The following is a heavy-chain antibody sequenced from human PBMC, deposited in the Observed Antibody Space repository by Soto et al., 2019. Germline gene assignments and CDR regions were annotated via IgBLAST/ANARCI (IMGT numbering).Heavy chain of an antibody. CDR3: ATSTSVQKYDYDTSGFPDY. V-gene: IGHV3-23*01. J-gene: IGHJ4*02. CDR2: ISASGGNT. Sequence: GGSLRLSCAASGFTVSGYLMTWVRQAPGKGLEWVSGISASGGNTYYADSVKGRFTISRDNSKNTLYLQMNSLRVEDTAVYYCATSTSVQKYDYDTSGFPDYWGQGTLVTVSS. D-gene: IGHD3-22*01. CDR1: GFTVSGYL.